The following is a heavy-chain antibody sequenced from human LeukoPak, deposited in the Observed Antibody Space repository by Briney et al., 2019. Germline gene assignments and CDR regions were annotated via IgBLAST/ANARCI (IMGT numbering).Heavy chain of an antibody. Sequence: GRSLRLSCAASGFTFSSYGMHWVRQAPGKGLEWVSAISGSGGSTYYTDSVKGRFTIARDNAKNTLYLQMNSLRAEDTAIYYCAKDMTGLRDYWGQGTLVTVPS. CDR3: AKDMTGLRDY. J-gene: IGHJ4*02. CDR2: ISGSGGST. V-gene: IGHV3-23*01. D-gene: IGHD3-16*01. CDR1: GFTFSSYG.